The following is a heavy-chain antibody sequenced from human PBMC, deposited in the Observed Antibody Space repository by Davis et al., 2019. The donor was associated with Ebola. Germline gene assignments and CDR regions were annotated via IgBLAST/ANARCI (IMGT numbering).Heavy chain of an antibody. J-gene: IGHJ4*02. CDR3: AKDMRGGLDY. CDR2: ISWNSGSI. Sequence: GGSLRLSCAASGFTFSSYAMHWVRQAPGKGLEWVSGISWNSGSIGYADSVKGRFTISRDNAKNSLYLQMNSLRAEDTALYYCAKDMRGGLDYWGQGTLVTVSS. CDR1: GFTFSSYA. D-gene: IGHD3-10*01. V-gene: IGHV3-9*01.